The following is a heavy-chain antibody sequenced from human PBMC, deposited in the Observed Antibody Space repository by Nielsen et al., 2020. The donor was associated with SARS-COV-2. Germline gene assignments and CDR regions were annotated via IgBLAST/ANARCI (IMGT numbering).Heavy chain of an antibody. CDR1: GFTFSSYS. J-gene: IGHJ6*02. D-gene: IGHD3-10*01. Sequence: ESLKISCAASGFTFSSYSMNWVRQAPGKGLEWVSYISSSSSTIYYADSVKGRFTISRDNAKNSLYLQMNSLRAEDTAVYYCARGGIMVRGVYYYYGMDVWGQGTTVTVSS. CDR2: ISSSSSTI. CDR3: ARGGIMVRGVYYYYGMDV. V-gene: IGHV3-48*04.